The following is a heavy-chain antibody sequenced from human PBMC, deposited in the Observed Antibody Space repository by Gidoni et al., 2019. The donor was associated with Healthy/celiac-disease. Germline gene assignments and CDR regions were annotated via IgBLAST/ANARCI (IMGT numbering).Heavy chain of an antibody. CDR3: AKDQSSQWLATFDY. Sequence: QVQLVESGGGVVQPGRSLRLSCAASGFPFSSYGMHWVRQAPGKGLEWVAVISYDGSNKYYADSVKGRFTISRDNSKNTLYLQMNSLRAEDTAVYYCAKDQSSQWLATFDYWGQGTLVTVSS. D-gene: IGHD6-19*01. CDR2: ISYDGSNK. CDR1: GFPFSSYG. V-gene: IGHV3-30*18. J-gene: IGHJ4*02.